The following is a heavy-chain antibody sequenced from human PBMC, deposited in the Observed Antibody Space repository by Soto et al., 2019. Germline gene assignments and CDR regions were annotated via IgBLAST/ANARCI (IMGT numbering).Heavy chain of an antibody. CDR3: ARGRGYSYGPDF. V-gene: IGHV4-39*01. J-gene: IGHJ4*02. CDR2: IYYSGTT. Sequence: SETLSLTCTVSGDSITSNSYFLAWIRQPPGKGLEWIGSIYYSGTTYYNPSLKSRVTISVDRSKNQFSLSLNFVTAADTAVYYCARGRGYSYGPDFCGQGILVTVSS. D-gene: IGHD5-18*01. CDR1: GDSITSNSYF.